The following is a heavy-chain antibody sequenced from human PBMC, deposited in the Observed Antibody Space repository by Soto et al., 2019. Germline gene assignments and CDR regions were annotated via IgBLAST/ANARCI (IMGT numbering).Heavy chain of an antibody. CDR2: INSDGSST. J-gene: IGHJ4*02. D-gene: IGHD3-3*02. CDR3: ARSSPYSISDY. CDR1: GLTFSSHW. V-gene: IGHV3-74*01. Sequence: GGSLRLSCAASGLTFSSHWMHWVRQAPGKGLVWVSRINSDGSSTSYADSVKGRFTISRDNAKDTLYLQMNSLRAEDTAVYYCARSSPYSISDYWGQGTLVTVSS.